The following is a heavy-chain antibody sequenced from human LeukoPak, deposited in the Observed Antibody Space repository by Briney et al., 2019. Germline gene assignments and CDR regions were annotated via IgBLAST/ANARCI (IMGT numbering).Heavy chain of an antibody. J-gene: IGHJ4*02. CDR1: GYTFTSYG. D-gene: IGHD5-24*01. CDR2: IIPIFGAA. Sequence: GASVKVSCKASGYTFTSYGISWVRQAPGQGLEWMGGIIPIFGAANYAQKFQGRVTFTADKSTSTAYMELSSLRSEDTALYYCAREVYSLSTKRWLQVTEEEPLTYWGQGTLVTVSS. V-gene: IGHV1-69*06. CDR3: AREVYSLSTKRWLQVTEEEPLTY.